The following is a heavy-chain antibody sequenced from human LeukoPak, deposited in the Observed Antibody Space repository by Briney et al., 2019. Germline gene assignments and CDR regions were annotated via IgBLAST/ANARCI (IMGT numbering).Heavy chain of an antibody. Sequence: GGSLRLSCAASGFTFDSNYLSWVRQAPGKGLEWVSTIYTGGNTYYAASVKGRFTIPRDFSKNTVFLHMNSLRAEDTAMYYCARGDDSGYYDYFDYWGQGALVTVSS. CDR2: IYTGGNT. J-gene: IGHJ4*02. CDR3: ARGDDSGYYDYFDY. CDR1: GFTFDSNY. V-gene: IGHV3-53*01. D-gene: IGHD3-22*01.